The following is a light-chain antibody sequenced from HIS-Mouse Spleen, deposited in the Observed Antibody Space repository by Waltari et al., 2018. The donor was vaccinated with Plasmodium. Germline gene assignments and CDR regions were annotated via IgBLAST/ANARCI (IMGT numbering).Light chain of an antibody. V-gene: IGLV3-10*01. CDR3: YSTDSSGNHRV. Sequence: SYDLTQPPSVSVSSGQTARHPCPGDPLQKKYSYLYQEKAGPAPVLVISEDSKRPSGIPVRFSGCSAWTRATLTISGAQVEDEADYYCYSTDSSGNHRVFGGGTKLTVL. CDR1: PLQKKY. CDR2: EDS. J-gene: IGLJ3*02.